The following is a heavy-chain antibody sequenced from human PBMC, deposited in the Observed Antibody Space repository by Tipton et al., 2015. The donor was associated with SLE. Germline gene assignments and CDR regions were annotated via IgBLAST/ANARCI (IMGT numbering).Heavy chain of an antibody. CDR2: ISGSGTST. V-gene: IGHV3-23*01. Sequence: SLRLSCVGSGFTFNNYPLTWVRQGPGKGLEWVSAISGSGTSTYYADAVKGRFTISRDNFQNTLFLEMNRLRVEDTAVYYCAKGWDWFDSWGQGTLVTVSS. CDR1: GFTFNNYP. D-gene: IGHD1-26*01. CDR3: AKGWDWFDS. J-gene: IGHJ5*01.